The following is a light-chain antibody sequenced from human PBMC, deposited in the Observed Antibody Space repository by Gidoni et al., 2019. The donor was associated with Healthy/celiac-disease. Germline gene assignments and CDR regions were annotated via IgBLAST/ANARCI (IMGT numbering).Light chain of an antibody. Sequence: QSALTQPASVSGYPGRSIPISCTGTSSDVGGYNYVSWYQQHPGTAPKLMIYEVSHRPSGISNRFSGSKSGNTASLTISGLQAEDEADYYCSSYTSSSTPNWVFGGGTKLTVL. CDR1: SSDVGGYNY. CDR2: EVS. CDR3: SSYTSSSTPNWV. V-gene: IGLV2-14*01. J-gene: IGLJ3*02.